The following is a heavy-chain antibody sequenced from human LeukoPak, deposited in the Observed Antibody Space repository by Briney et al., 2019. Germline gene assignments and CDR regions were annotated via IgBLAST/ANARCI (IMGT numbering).Heavy chain of an antibody. CDR2: ISDSGGST. D-gene: IGHD1-26*01. J-gene: IGHJ4*02. Sequence: GGSLRLSCAASRFAFSSYVMSWVRQAPGKGLEWVSAISDSGGSTYYADSVKGRFTISRDNSKSTLYLQMNSLRAEDTAVYYCAKRGAEVGATVAPGDYWGQGTLVTVSS. CDR1: RFAFSSYV. CDR3: AKRGAEVGATVAPGDY. V-gene: IGHV3-23*01.